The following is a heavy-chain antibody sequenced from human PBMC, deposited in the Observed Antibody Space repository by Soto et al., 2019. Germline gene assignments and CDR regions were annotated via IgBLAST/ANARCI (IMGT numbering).Heavy chain of an antibody. J-gene: IGHJ5*02. CDR1: GFSLTSTGVG. CDR2: IYWDDDT. V-gene: IGHV2-5*02. CDR3: AYRLFSQITSAAKSDIVGIPTPFVRWFDP. Sequence: SGPTLVNPTQTLTLTCTFSGFSLTSTGVGVGWIRQPPGKALEWLALIYWDDDTRYSPSLKSRLTITKDTSKNQVVLTMTNMDPVDTATYYCAYRLFSQITSAAKSDIVGIPTPFVRWFDPWGQGTLVTVSS. D-gene: IGHD2-2*01.